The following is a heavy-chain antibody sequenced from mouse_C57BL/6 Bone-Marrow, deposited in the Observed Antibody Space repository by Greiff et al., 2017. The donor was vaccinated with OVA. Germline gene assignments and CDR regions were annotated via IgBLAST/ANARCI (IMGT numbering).Heavy chain of an antibody. CDR3: ARFKDGDTGYFDV. V-gene: IGHV1-72*01. CDR1: GYTFTSYW. CDR2: IDPNSGGT. Sequence: VQLQQPGAELVKPGASVKLSCKASGYTFTSYWMHWVKQRPGRGLEWIGRIDPNSGGTKYNEKFKSKATLTVDKPSSTAYMQLSSRTSEESAVYYCARFKDGDTGYFDVWGTGTTVTVSS. D-gene: IGHD2-13*01. J-gene: IGHJ1*03.